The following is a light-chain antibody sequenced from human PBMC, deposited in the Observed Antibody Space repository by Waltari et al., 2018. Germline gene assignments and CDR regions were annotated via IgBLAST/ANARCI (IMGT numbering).Light chain of an antibody. V-gene: IGLV2-8*01. CDR1: SSDVGRYNY. J-gene: IGLJ3*02. CDR2: EVT. Sequence: QYALTHPPSASGSLGQSVPISCTGTSSDVGRYNYVSWYQHHPGKGPKLLIYEVTKRPSGVPDRVSGSRSGNTASLTVSGLQAEDEADYYCTSYTGSNLVFGGGTKLTVL. CDR3: TSYTGSNLV.